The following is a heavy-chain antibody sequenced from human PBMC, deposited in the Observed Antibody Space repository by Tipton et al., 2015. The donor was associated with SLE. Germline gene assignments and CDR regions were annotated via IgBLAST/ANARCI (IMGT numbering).Heavy chain of an antibody. V-gene: IGHV3-30-3*01. CDR3: ARRPYCGSTSCYEPFDY. J-gene: IGHJ4*02. D-gene: IGHD2-2*01. Sequence: SLRLSCAASGFTFSSYAMHWVRQAPGKGLEWVAGISYDGSYKHYADSAKGRFTISRDKSKNTLYLQMNSLRAEDTAVYYCARRPYCGSTSCYEPFDYWGQGTLVTVSS. CDR1: GFTFSSYA. CDR2: ISYDGSYK.